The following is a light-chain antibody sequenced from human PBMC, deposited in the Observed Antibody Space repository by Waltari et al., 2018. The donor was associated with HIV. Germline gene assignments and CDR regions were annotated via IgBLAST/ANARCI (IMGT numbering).Light chain of an antibody. CDR1: QTVISN. CDR2: GAS. Sequence: EIVMTQSPATLSVSTGERATLSCRASQTVISNFAWYQQKQVQAPRLLVYGASTRAAGVPARVTGSGSGTEFTLNISSLQAEDFAVYYCQQYNYWPPYTFGQGTKVEIK. J-gene: IGKJ2*01. V-gene: IGKV3-15*01. CDR3: QQYNYWPPYT.